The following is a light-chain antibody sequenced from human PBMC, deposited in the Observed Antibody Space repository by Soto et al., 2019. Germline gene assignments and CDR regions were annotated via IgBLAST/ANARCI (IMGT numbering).Light chain of an antibody. Sequence: QSALTQPPSASGSPGQSVTISCTGTSNDVGGYNYVSWYQQHPGEAPKLMIYEVNKRPSGVPDRFSGSKSGNTASLTVSGLQAEDEADYYCRSFAVSNSFVFGTGTKLTVL. V-gene: IGLV2-8*01. CDR2: EVN. CDR1: SNDVGGYNY. CDR3: RSFAVSNSFV. J-gene: IGLJ1*01.